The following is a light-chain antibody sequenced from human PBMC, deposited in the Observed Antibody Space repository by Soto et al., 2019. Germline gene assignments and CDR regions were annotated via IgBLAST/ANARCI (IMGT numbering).Light chain of an antibody. CDR1: SSNIGANSD. CDR3: QSYDKSLSGFYV. J-gene: IGLJ1*01. V-gene: IGLV1-40*01. CDR2: GNT. Sequence: QSVLTQPPSVSGAPGQRVTISCTGSSSNIGANSDVHWYQQLTGAAPKLLIYGNTNRPSGVSDRFSASKSGTSASLAITGLQAEDEADYYCQSYDKSLSGFYVFGPGTKVTVL.